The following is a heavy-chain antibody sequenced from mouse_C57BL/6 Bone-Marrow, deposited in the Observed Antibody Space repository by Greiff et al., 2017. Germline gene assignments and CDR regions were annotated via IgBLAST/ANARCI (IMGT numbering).Heavy chain of an antibody. CDR1: GYAFSSYW. CDR3: ARIPYYYYGSSYAYFDV. Sequence: VQLVESGAELVKPGASVKISCKASGYAFSSYWMNWVKQRPGKGLEWIGQIYPGDGDTNYNGKFKGKATLTADQSSSTAYMQLSSLTSEDSAVYFCARIPYYYYGSSYAYFDVWGTGTSVTVSS. D-gene: IGHD1-1*01. J-gene: IGHJ1*03. CDR2: IYPGDGDT. V-gene: IGHV1-80*01.